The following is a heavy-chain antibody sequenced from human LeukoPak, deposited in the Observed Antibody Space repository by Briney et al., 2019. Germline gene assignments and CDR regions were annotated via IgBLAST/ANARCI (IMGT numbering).Heavy chain of an antibody. CDR3: AKKKDCYKKGKWGIAFDI. J-gene: IGHJ3*02. Sequence: SVKVSCKASGGTFSSYAISWVRQAPGQGLEWMGGIIPIFGTANYAQKFQGRVTITTDESTSTAYMELSSLRSEDTAVYYWAKKKDCYKKGKWGIAFDIWGQGTMVTVSS. V-gene: IGHV1-69*05. CDR2: IIPIFGTA. CDR1: GGTFSSYA. D-gene: IGHD5-24*01.